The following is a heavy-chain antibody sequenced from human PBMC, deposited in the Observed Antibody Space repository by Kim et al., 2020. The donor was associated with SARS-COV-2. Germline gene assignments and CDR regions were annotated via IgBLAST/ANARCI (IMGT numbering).Heavy chain of an antibody. CDR3: AGGVAGDY. CDR2: GSGR. V-gene: IGHV3-7*01. D-gene: IGHD6-13*01. Sequence: GSGRYYRDSVKGRFTIARDNAKNSVYLQMNSLRAEDTSVYYCAGGVAGDYWGQGALVTVSS. J-gene: IGHJ4*02.